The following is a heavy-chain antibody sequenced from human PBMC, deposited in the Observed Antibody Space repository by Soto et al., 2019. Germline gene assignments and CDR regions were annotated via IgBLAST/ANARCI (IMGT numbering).Heavy chain of an antibody. CDR1: AFTFSSYW. Sequence: GGSLRLSCAASAFTFSSYWMNWVRQAPGKGPVWVSRINSDGSITGYADSVKGRFTISRDNAKNSLFLQMDSLQTEDTAVYYCARGSSRFQDPYYYYAMDVWGQGTTVTVSS. D-gene: IGHD6-13*01. CDR2: INSDGSIT. V-gene: IGHV3-74*01. J-gene: IGHJ6*02. CDR3: ARGSSRFQDPYYYYAMDV.